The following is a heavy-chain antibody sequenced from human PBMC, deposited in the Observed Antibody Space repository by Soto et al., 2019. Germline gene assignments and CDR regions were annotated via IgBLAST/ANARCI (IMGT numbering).Heavy chain of an antibody. V-gene: IGHV1-8*01. CDR1: GYTFSDFH. CDR2: MNAKSGDT. J-gene: IGHJ6*02. Sequence: ASVKVSCKASGYTFSDFHINWLRQASGQGPEGMGWMNAKSGDTFFPQRFQGKFNMTWDTSLSTAYMEVDSLTSDDTAIYYCARGNPFNYAGFDVWGQGTTVTVSS. CDR3: ARGNPFNYAGFDV. D-gene: IGHD3-16*01.